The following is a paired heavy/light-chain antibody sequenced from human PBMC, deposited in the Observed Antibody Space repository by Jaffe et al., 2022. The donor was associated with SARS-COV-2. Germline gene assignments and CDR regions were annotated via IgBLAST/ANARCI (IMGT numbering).Light chain of an antibody. J-gene: IGKJ2*01. V-gene: IGKV3-11*01. CDR1: QRFTSY. CDR2: DAS. Sequence: EIVLTQSPATLSLSPGERATLSCRASQRFTSYLAWYQQKPGQAPRLLIYDASNRATGIPARFSGSGSGTDFTLTISSLEPEDFAVYYCQQGSSSRTFGQGTKLEIK. CDR3: QQGSSSRT.
Heavy chain of an antibody. D-gene: IGHD2-2*01. CDR1: GYTFTSYG. Sequence: QVQLEQSGSELKKPGASVKVSCKASGYTFTSYGMNWVRQAPGQGLEWMGWINTNTGNPTYAQGFTGRFVFSSDTSASTAYLQISSLKAEDTAVYYCARVGDEYAFNYWGQGTLVTVSS. J-gene: IGHJ4*02. CDR3: ARVGDEYAFNY. CDR2: INTNTGNP. V-gene: IGHV7-4-1*02.